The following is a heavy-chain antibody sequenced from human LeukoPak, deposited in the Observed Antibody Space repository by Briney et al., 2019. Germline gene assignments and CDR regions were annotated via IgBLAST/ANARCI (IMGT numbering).Heavy chain of an antibody. J-gene: IGHJ4*02. CDR1: GFTFSTFP. D-gene: IGHD3-10*01. Sequence: PGGSLRLSCAASGFTFSTFPMSWVRQAPGKGLEWVSGIGASGGSTYYADSVKGRFTISRDNSKNTLYLQMNRLGAEDTAIYYCAKVYGSRGYWGQGTLVTVSS. CDR3: AKVYGSRGY. V-gene: IGHV3-23*01. CDR2: IGASGGST.